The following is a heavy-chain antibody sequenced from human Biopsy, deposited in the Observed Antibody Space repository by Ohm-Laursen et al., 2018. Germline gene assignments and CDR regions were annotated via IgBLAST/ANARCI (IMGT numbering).Heavy chain of an antibody. CDR1: GYTFTSYD. CDR2: LNPVSGNS. CDR3: GRAVRNQLLTDP. J-gene: IGHJ5*02. Sequence: GASVKVSCKVSGYTFTSYDITWVRQASGQGPEWIGWLNPVSGNSNFGQKFRGRVTVTSDTSISTAYMELSGLTSDGTATYYCGRAVRNQLLTDPWGQGTLVTVTS. V-gene: IGHV1-8*01. D-gene: IGHD1-7*01.